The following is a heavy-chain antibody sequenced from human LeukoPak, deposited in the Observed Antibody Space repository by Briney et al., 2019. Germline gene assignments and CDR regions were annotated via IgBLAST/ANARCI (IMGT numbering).Heavy chain of an antibody. CDR2: INQDGSEK. V-gene: IGHV3-7*03. CDR1: GFTFSSYW. CDR3: ARIIAVAFRRVGGWNFPSYFDY. Sequence: PGGSLRLSCAASGFTFSSYWMSWVRQAPGKGLEWVANINQDGSEKYYVDSVKGRFTISRDNAKNSLYLQMNSLRAEDTAVYYCARIIAVAFRRVGGWNFPSYFDYWGQGTLVTASS. J-gene: IGHJ4*02. D-gene: IGHD6-19*01.